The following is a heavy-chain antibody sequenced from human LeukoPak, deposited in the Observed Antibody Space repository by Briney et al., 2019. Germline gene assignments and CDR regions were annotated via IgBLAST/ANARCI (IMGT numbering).Heavy chain of an antibody. CDR1: GGSFSGYY. V-gene: IGHV4-34*01. D-gene: IGHD3-10*01. CDR3: ARVGSYYYGSGSYFDY. CDR2: INHSGST. Sequence: SETLSLTCAVYGGSFSGYYWSWIRRPPGKGLEWIGEINHSGSTNYNPSLKSRVTISVDTSKNQFSLKLSSVTAADTAVYYCARVGSYYYGSGSYFDYWGQGTLVTVSS. J-gene: IGHJ4*02.